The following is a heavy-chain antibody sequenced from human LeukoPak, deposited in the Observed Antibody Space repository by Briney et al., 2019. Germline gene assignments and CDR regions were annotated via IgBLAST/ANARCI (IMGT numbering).Heavy chain of an antibody. CDR2: IKSKTDGGTT. CDR3: TTPPVLGYCSSTSCYAGDY. CDR1: GFTFSNAW. V-gene: IGHV3-15*01. Sequence: GGSLRLSCAASGFTFSNAWMSWVRQAPGKGLEWVGRIKSKTDGGTTDYAAPVKGRFTISRDDSKNTLYLQMNSLKTEDTAVYYCTTPPVLGYCSSTSCYAGDYWGQGTLVTVSS. J-gene: IGHJ4*02. D-gene: IGHD2-2*01.